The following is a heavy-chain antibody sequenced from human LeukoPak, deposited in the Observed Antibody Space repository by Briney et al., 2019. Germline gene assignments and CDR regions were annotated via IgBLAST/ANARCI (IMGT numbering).Heavy chain of an antibody. CDR1: GGSISSYY. V-gene: IGHV4-59*12. CDR2: IYYSGST. J-gene: IGHJ5*02. Sequence: SETLSLTCTVSGGSISSYYWSWIRQPPGKGLEWIGYIYYSGSTNYNPSLKSRVTMSVDTSKNQFSLKLSSVTAADTAVYYCAREIFGVVILRAPELGWFDPWGQGTLVTVSS. CDR3: AREIFGVVILRAPELGWFDP. D-gene: IGHD3-3*01.